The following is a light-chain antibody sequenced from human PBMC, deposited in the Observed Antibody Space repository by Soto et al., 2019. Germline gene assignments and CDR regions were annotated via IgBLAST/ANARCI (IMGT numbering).Light chain of an antibody. J-gene: IGLJ1*01. V-gene: IGLV1-44*01. Sequence: QSVLTQPPSASGTPGQRVTISCSGGNSDIGTNTVNWYQQVPGAAPKLLIYSNDQRPSGVPDRFSGSKSGTSASLAISGLQSDDEADYYCAAWDDSLFGHVFGTGTKSPS. CDR2: SND. CDR3: AAWDDSLFGHV. CDR1: NSDIGTNT.